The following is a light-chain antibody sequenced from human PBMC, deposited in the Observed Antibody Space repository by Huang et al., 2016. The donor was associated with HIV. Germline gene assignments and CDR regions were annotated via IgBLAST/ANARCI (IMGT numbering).Light chain of an antibody. Sequence: IQMTQSPSSVAASVGDRVSITCRASEPISGWLAWYQHQPGKAPKLLVYAASSLPNGVPSRFSGSGSGTDFTLTISSLQPEDSATYYCQQIYTFPHTFGQGTKLEIK. CDR1: EPISGW. V-gene: IGKV1-12*01. CDR3: QQIYTFPHT. CDR2: AAS. J-gene: IGKJ2*01.